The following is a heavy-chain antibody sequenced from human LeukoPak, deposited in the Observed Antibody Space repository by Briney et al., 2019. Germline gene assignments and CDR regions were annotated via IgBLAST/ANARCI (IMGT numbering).Heavy chain of an antibody. CDR3: AREDGSYYFPPLDY. V-gene: IGHV3-48*04. CDR2: ISASGRTM. D-gene: IGHD1-26*01. J-gene: IGHJ4*02. Sequence: GGSLRLSCAASGFTFITYSVNWVRQAPGKGLEWVSYISASGRTMYYADSVKGRFTISRDNAKNSLYLQMSSLRAEDTAVYYCAREDGSYYFPPLDYWGQGTLVTVSS. CDR1: GFTFITYS.